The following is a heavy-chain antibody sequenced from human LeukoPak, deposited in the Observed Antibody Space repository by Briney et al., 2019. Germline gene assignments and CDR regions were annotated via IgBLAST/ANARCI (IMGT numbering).Heavy chain of an antibody. CDR2: ISGSGGST. Sequence: PGGSLRLSCAASGFTFSSYAMSWVRQAPGKGLEWVSAISGSGGSTYYADSVKGRFTISRDNSKNTLYLQMNSLRAEDTAVYYCAKAEAYSSGWYYFDYWGQGTLVTVSS. D-gene: IGHD6-19*01. CDR3: AKAEAYSSGWYYFDY. CDR1: GFTFSSYA. V-gene: IGHV3-23*01. J-gene: IGHJ4*02.